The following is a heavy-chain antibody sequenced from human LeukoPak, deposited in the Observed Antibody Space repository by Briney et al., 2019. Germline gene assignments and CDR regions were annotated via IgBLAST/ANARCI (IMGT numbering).Heavy chain of an antibody. D-gene: IGHD2-8*01. CDR2: ISGGSGTI. Sequence: GGSLRLSCESSGFTFSTYRMDWVRQAPGKGLEWVSYISGGSGTIYYADSVKGRFTIPRDNAKNSLYLQMNSLRAEDTAVYYCARAGDCTNGICYTADFDYWGQGTLVTVSS. CDR1: GFTFSTYR. J-gene: IGHJ4*02. V-gene: IGHV3-48*04. CDR3: ARAGDCTNGICYTADFDY.